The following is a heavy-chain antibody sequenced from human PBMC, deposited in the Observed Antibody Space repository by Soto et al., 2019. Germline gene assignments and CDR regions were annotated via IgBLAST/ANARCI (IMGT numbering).Heavy chain of an antibody. V-gene: IGHV3-30*18. J-gene: IGHJ4*02. D-gene: IGHD3-9*01. Sequence: GGSLRLSCAASGFTFSSYGMHWVRQAPGKGLEWVAVISYDGSNKYYADSVKGRFTISRDNSKNTLYLQMNSLRAEDTAVYYCAKGPPSDVLRYFDWFGATITGSAEFDYWGQGTLVTVSS. CDR3: AKGPPSDVLRYFDWFGATITGSAEFDY. CDR2: ISYDGSNK. CDR1: GFTFSSYG.